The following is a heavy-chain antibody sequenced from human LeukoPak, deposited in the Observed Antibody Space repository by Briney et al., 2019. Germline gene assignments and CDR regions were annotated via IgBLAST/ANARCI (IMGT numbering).Heavy chain of an antibody. Sequence: ASVKVSCKTSVNIFPKYGVNWVRQAPGRGLEWVGWISAYTGETVYAPDLQDRVTMTTDTSTNTAYMDLRSLRSDDTAFYFCALTDTDDFLDSWGQGTLVAVSS. J-gene: IGHJ4*02. D-gene: IGHD7-27*01. CDR3: ALTDTDDFLDS. V-gene: IGHV1-18*01. CDR2: ISAYTGET. CDR1: VNIFPKYG.